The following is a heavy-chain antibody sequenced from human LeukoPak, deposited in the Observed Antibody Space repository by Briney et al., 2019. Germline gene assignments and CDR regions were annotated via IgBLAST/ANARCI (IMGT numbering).Heavy chain of an antibody. J-gene: IGHJ4*02. CDR3: ARVGSSSTYFDY. CDR2: IRYDNK. Sequence: GGSLRLSCTASGFTLSSYGMHWVRQAPGKGLEGVAFIRYDNKYYADSVKGRFTISRDNYKNTLYLQMNSLRAEDTAVYYCARVGSSSTYFDYWGQGTLVTVSS. D-gene: IGHD6-6*01. CDR1: GFTLSSYG. V-gene: IGHV3-30*02.